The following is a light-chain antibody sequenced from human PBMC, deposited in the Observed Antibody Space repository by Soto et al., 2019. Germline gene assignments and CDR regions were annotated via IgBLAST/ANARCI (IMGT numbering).Light chain of an antibody. CDR3: QQYGSSPPLLT. Sequence: EIVLTQSPGTLSLSPGERATLSCRASQSVSSSYLAWYQQKPGQAPRLLLYGASSRATGIPDRFSGSGSGTDFTLPISSLAPEAFAVYYCQQYGSSPPLLTFGGGTKVEIK. CDR1: QSVSSSY. CDR2: GAS. J-gene: IGKJ4*01. V-gene: IGKV3-20*01.